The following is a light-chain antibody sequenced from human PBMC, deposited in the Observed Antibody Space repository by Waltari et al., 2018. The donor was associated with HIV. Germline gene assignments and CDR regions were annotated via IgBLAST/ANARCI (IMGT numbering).Light chain of an antibody. Sequence: QSVLTQPPSVSGAPGQRVTISCTGSNSNIGAGYDAHWYQQLPGSAPKLLMFDNSKLPSRFPDRFSCSMSGTSASVVITVLQAADEAVYYCQSYDNSLSNVVVGGGTKLIVL. CDR2: DNS. J-gene: IGLJ2*01. CDR1: NSNIGAGYD. V-gene: IGLV1-40*01. CDR3: QSYDNSLSNVV.